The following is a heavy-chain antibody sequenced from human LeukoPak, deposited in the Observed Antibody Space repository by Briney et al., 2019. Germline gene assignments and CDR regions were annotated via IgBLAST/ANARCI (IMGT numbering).Heavy chain of an antibody. J-gene: IGHJ4*02. V-gene: IGHV4-39*07. CDR1: GGSISSSSYY. CDR2: IYYSGST. CDR3: ARGDPIVVVPAAAEGYFDY. Sequence: SETLSLTCTVSGGSISSSSYYWGWIRQPPGKGLEWIGSIYYSGSTYYNPSLKSRVTISVDTSKNQFSLKLSSVTAADTAVYYCARGDPIVVVPAAAEGYFDYWGQGTLVTVSS. D-gene: IGHD2-2*01.